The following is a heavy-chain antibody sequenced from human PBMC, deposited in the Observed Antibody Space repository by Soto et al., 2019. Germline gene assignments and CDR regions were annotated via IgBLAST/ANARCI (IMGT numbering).Heavy chain of an antibody. Sequence: QVQLVQSGAEVKKPGSSVTVSCKTSGGTFSKDAINWVRQAPGQGLAWMGLLITVFGSPIYAQKFQGRIRITADKATSTAFMDLSSLRSEDTAVYYCTRVLGYTFEPGKTRYYAMDVWGQGTTVSVSS. CDR1: GGTFSKDA. CDR2: LITVFGSP. D-gene: IGHD5-18*01. CDR3: TRVLGYTFEPGKTRYYAMDV. V-gene: IGHV1-69*06. J-gene: IGHJ6*02.